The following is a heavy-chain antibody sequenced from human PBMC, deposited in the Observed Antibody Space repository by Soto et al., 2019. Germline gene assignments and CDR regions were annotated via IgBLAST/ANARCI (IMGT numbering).Heavy chain of an antibody. Sequence: GASVKVSCKASGYTFTSYYMHWVRQAPGQGLEWMGIINPSGGSTSYAQKFQGRVTMTRDTSTSTVYMELSSLRSEDTAVYYCARDTRAAAGMPNNWFDPWGQGTLVTVSS. CDR2: INPSGGST. V-gene: IGHV1-46*01. D-gene: IGHD6-13*01. CDR1: GYTFTSYY. CDR3: ARDTRAAAGMPNNWFDP. J-gene: IGHJ5*02.